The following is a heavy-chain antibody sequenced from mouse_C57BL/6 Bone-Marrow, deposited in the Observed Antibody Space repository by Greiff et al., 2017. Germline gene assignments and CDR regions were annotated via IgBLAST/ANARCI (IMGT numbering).Heavy chain of an antibody. D-gene: IGHD2-3*01. J-gene: IGHJ2*01. CDR2: IDPSDSET. CDR1: GYTFTSYW. V-gene: IGHV1-52*01. Sequence: QVQLQQPGAELVRPGSSVKLSCKASGYTFTSYWMHWVKQRPIQGLEWIGNIDPSDSETHYNQKFKDKATLTVDKSSSTAYMQLSSLTSEDSAVYYCAFIYDGSDLDYWGQGTTLTVSS. CDR3: AFIYDGSDLDY.